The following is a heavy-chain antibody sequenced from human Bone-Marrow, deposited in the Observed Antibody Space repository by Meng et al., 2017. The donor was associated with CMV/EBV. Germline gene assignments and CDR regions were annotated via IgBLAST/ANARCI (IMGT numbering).Heavy chain of an antibody. J-gene: IGHJ4*02. D-gene: IGHD3-10*01. CDR3: ARVGNYGSVFDY. CDR2: INSDGSST. Sequence: GGSLRLSCAASGFTFSSYWMHWVRQAPGKGLVWVSRINSDGSSTSYADSVKGRFTISRDNAKNTLYLQMNSLRAEDTAVYYCARVGNYGSVFDYWGQETLVTVSS. CDR1: GFTFSSYW. V-gene: IGHV3-74*01.